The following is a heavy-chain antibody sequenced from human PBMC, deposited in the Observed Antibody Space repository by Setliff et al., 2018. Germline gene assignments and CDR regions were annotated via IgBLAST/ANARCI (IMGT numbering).Heavy chain of an antibody. Sequence: PSETLSPTCTFYGGPFSDYYWGWVRQTPGKGLEWIAEINPSGTTNYIPSLKSRLTISVDTSKRQFSLKLISVTAADTAVYYCATPGRDDLDSPFEPFDIWGQGTMVTVSS. CDR2: INPSGTT. V-gene: IGHV4-34*01. CDR1: GGPFSDYY. D-gene: IGHD3-3*01. J-gene: IGHJ3*02. CDR3: ATPGRDDLDSPFEPFDI.